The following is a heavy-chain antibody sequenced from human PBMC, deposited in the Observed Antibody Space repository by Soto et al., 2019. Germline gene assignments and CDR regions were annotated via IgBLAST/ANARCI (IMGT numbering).Heavy chain of an antibody. CDR3: ARDVAVAGNWFDP. Sequence: ASVKVSCKASGYTFTGYYMHWVRQAPGQGLEWMGWISAYNGNTNYAQKLQGRVTMTTDTSTSTAYMELRSLRSDDTAVYYCARDVAVAGNWFDPWGQGTLVTVSS. D-gene: IGHD6-19*01. CDR2: ISAYNGNT. CDR1: GYTFTGYY. J-gene: IGHJ5*02. V-gene: IGHV1-18*04.